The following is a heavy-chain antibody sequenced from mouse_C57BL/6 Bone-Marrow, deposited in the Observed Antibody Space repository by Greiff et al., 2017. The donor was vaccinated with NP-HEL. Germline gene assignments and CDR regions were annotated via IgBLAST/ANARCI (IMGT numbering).Heavy chain of an antibody. CDR3: ARGRTGPSYWYFDV. J-gene: IGHJ1*03. CDR2: IDPSDSYT. V-gene: IGHV1-69*01. CDR1: GYTFTSYW. D-gene: IGHD4-1*01. Sequence: FQLQQPGAELVMPGASVKLSCKASGYTFTSYWMHWVKQRPGQGLEWIGEIDPSDSYTNYNQKFKGKSTLTVDKSSSTAYMQLSSRTSEDSAVYDCARGRTGPSYWYFDVWGTGTTVTVAS.